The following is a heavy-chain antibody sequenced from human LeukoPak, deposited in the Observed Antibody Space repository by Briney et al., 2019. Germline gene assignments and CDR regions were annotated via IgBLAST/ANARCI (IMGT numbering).Heavy chain of an antibody. CDR3: ARDFPLHTISGVAHPGGEQIGDGYFDY. J-gene: IGHJ4*02. V-gene: IGHV3-30-3*01. Sequence: GGSLRLSCAASGFTFSSYAMHWVRQAPGKGLEWVAVISYDGSNKYYADSVKGRFTISRDNSKNTLYLQMNSLRAEDTAVYYCARDFPLHTISGVAHPGGEQIGDGYFDYWGQGTLVTVSS. D-gene: IGHD3-3*01. CDR1: GFTFSSYA. CDR2: ISYDGSNK.